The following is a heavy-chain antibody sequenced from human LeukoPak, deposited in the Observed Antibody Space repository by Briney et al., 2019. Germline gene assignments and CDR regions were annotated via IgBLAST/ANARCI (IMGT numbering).Heavy chain of an antibody. D-gene: IGHD2-21*02. CDR3: ARDPVNCGGDCYQA. V-gene: IGHV3-48*03. J-gene: IGHJ5*02. CDR2: ISSSGSTR. Sequence: TGGSLRLSCAASGFTFSPYEMNWVRQAPGKGLEWVSYISSSGSTRYYADSVEGRFTVSRDNAKNSLYLQMNSLRAEDTAVYYCARDPVNCGGDCYQAWGQGTLVTVSS. CDR1: GFTFSPYE.